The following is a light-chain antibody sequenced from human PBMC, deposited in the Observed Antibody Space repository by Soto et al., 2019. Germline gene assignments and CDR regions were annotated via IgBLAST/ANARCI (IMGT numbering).Light chain of an antibody. CDR3: GTWDDSLSAVV. CDR1: SSNIGKNY. V-gene: IGLV1-51*01. CDR2: DNN. J-gene: IGLJ2*01. Sequence: QSVLTQSPSVSAAPGQKVTISCSGNSSNIGKNYVSWYQQFPGTAPKFLIYDNNKRASGIPDRFSGSKSGTSATLGITGLQTGDEADYYCGTWDDSLSAVVFGGGTKLIVL.